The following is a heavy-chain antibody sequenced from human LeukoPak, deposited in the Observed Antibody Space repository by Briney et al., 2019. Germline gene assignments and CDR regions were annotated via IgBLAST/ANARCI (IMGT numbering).Heavy chain of an antibody. CDR1: GFTFSSYA. Sequence: GGSLRLSCAASGFTFSSYAMTWVRQAPGKGLEWVSSISDSAGATYYADSVRGRFTISRDNSGSTLYLQMNSLRADDTAVYYCAKGGSTAWTAVDYWGQGTLVTVSS. V-gene: IGHV3-23*01. CDR3: AKGGSTAWTAVDY. D-gene: IGHD2-2*01. J-gene: IGHJ4*02. CDR2: ISDSAGAT.